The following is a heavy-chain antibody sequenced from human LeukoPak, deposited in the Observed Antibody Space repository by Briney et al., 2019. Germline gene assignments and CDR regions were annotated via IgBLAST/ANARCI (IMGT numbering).Heavy chain of an antibody. Sequence: GGSLRLSCAASGFTFSSYAMSWVRQAPGKGLEWVSAISGSGGSTYYADSVKGRFTISRDNSKNTLYLRMNSLRAEDTAVYYCAKGEGSGSYYYYYGMDVWGKGTTVTVSS. J-gene: IGHJ6*04. CDR2: ISGSGGST. CDR3: AKGEGSGSYYYYYGMDV. V-gene: IGHV3-23*01. D-gene: IGHD3-10*01. CDR1: GFTFSSYA.